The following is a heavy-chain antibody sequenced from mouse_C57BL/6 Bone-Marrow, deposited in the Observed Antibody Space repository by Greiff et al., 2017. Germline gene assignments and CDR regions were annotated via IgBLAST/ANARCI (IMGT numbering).Heavy chain of an antibody. CDR2: ISDGGSYT. CDR3: ARQVWTLTFAY. Sequence: EVKGVESGGGLVKPGGSLKLSCAASGFTFSSYAMSWVRQTPEKRLEWVATISDGGSYTYYPDNVKGRFTISRDNAKNNLYLQMSHLKSEDTAMYYFARQVWTLTFAYWGQGTLVTVSA. CDR1: GFTFSSYA. J-gene: IGHJ3*01. D-gene: IGHD1-3*01. V-gene: IGHV5-4*03.